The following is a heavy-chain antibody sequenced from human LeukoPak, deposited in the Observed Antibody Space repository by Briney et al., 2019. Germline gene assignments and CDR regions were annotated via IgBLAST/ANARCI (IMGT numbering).Heavy chain of an antibody. D-gene: IGHD2-2*01. CDR3: ARTYSSSWGIIDY. J-gene: IGHJ4*02. Sequence: GGSLRLSCAASGFTFSTYGMHWVRRAPGKGLEWVAFIRNDGSTKYYADSVRGRFTISRDNSKNTLYLQMNSLRAEDTALYYCARTYSSSWGIIDYWGQGTLVTVSS. V-gene: IGHV3-30*02. CDR2: IRNDGSTK. CDR1: GFTFSTYG.